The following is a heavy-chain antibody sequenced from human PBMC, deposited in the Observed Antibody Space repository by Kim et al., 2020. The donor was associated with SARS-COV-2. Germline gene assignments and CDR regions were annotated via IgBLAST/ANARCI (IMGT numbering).Heavy chain of an antibody. V-gene: IGHV3-43*02. Sequence: GGSLRLSCAASGFMFEYYAMYWVRQAPGKGLEWVSLISGDGEATYYADSVEGRFAISRDNDKNSLSLQMNSLTSDDSAVYYCAIGSSRCLMDVWSQGISVTVSS. CDR3: AIGSSRCLMDV. J-gene: IGHJ6*02. D-gene: IGHD3-10*01. CDR1: GFMFEYYA. CDR2: ISGDGEAT.